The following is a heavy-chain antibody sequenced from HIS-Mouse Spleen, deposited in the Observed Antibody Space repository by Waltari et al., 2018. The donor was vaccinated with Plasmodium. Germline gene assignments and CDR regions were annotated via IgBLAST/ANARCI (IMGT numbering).Heavy chain of an antibody. CDR1: GFTFSSYG. Sequence: QVQLVESGGGVVQPGRSLRLSCAASGFTFSSYGMHWVRQAPGKGLEWVAVISYDVSNKYYADSVKGRFTISRDNSKNTLYLQMNSLRAEDTAVYYCATSKEPVIGTAFDIWGQGTMVTVSS. CDR2: ISYDVSNK. D-gene: IGHD2-21*01. V-gene: IGHV3-30*03. CDR3: ATSKEPVIGTAFDI. J-gene: IGHJ3*02.